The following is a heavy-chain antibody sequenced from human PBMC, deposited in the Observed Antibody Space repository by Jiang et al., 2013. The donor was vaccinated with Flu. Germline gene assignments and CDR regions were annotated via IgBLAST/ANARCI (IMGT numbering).Heavy chain of an antibody. V-gene: IGHV4-4*02. J-gene: IGHJ4*02. CDR3: ARLHSSGSYYFDY. CDR1: GGSISSSNW. CDR2: IYHSGST. Sequence: GSGLVKPSGTLSLTCAVSGGSISSSNWWSWVRQPPGKGLEWIGEIYHSGSTNYNPSLKSRVTISVDKSKNQFSLKLSSVTAADTAVYYCARLHSSGSYYFDYWGQGTLVTVSS. D-gene: IGHD6-19*01.